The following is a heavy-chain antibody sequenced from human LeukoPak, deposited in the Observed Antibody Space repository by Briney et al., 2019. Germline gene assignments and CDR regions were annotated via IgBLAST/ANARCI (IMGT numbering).Heavy chain of an antibody. CDR3: AGRPTGYSSGYIH. D-gene: IGHD5-18*01. CDR1: GITFSNYA. V-gene: IGHV3-23*01. J-gene: IGHJ1*01. Sequence: GGSLRLSCVASGITFSNYAVSWVRQAPEKGLDWVSVISGSAHKIRYADSVKGRFTISRDNSENIVYLQMNSLRVEDTAVYYCAGRPTGYSSGYIHWGQGTLVTVSS. CDR2: ISGSAHKI.